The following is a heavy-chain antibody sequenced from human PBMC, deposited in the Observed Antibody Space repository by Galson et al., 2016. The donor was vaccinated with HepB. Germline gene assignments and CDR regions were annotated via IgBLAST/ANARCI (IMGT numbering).Heavy chain of an antibody. CDR1: GYTFTSYY. CDR3: ARDEGWNYGLSWFDP. Sequence: SVKASCKASGYTFTSYYMHWVRQAPGQGLEWMGIINPSGGSTSYAQKFQGRVTMTRDTSTSTVYMELSSLRSEDTAVYYCARDEGWNYGLSWFDPWGQGTLVTVSS. J-gene: IGHJ5*02. CDR2: INPSGGST. D-gene: IGHD1-7*01. V-gene: IGHV1-46*01.